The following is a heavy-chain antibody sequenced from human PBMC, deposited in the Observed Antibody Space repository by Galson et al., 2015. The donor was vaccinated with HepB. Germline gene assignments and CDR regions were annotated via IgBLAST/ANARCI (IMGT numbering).Heavy chain of an antibody. CDR3: AREAVTTYGLDV. CDR2: ITSSSTII. D-gene: IGHD1-14*01. Sequence: SLRLSCAASGFTFSNYNMNWVRQAPGKELEWVSYITSSSTIIYYADSVKGRFTISRDNGKNSLYLQMNSLRDEDTAVYYCAREAVTTYGLDVWGQGTTVTVSS. V-gene: IGHV3-48*02. CDR1: GFTFSNYN. J-gene: IGHJ6*02.